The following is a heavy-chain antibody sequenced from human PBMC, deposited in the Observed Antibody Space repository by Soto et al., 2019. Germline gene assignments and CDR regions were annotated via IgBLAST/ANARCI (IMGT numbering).Heavy chain of an antibody. V-gene: IGHV4-39*01. CDR3: ARHESDFWSGHFDY. J-gene: IGHJ4*02. CDR1: GGSIGSSSYY. Sequence: SETLSLTCTVSGGSIGSSSYYWGWIRQPPGKGLEWIGSIYYSGSTYYNPSLKSRVTISVDTSKNQFSLKLSSVTAADTAVYYCARHESDFWSGHFDYWGQGTLVTVSS. CDR2: IYYSGST. D-gene: IGHD3-3*01.